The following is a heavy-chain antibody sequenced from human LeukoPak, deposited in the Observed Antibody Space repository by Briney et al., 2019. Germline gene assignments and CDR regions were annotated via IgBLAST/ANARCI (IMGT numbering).Heavy chain of an antibody. CDR3: VKDRCDRTTCPEV. V-gene: IGHV3-23*01. D-gene: IGHD2-2*01. CDR2: ISGSGGST. J-gene: IGHJ4*02. Sequence: GGSLRLSCAASGFSFSTYAMTWVRQAPGEGLEWVSGISGSGGSTYYTDSVKGRFTISRDNSKNTLHLQMSSLRAEDTALYYCVKDRCDRTTCPEVWGQGTLVTVSS. CDR1: GFSFSTYA.